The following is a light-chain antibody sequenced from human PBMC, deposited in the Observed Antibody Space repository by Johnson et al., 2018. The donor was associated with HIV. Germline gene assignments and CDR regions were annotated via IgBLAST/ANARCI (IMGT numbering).Light chain of an antibody. CDR1: SSNIGNNY. Sequence: QSVLTQPPSVSAAPGQKVTISCSGSSSNIGNNYVSWYQQLPGTAPKLLIYENTKRPSGIPDRFSGSNSAPSATLPITGPQPGDEADYHSGTWDSSLSAGVFGTGAKVTVL. CDR2: ENT. CDR3: GTWDSSLSAGV. J-gene: IGLJ1*01. V-gene: IGLV1-51*02.